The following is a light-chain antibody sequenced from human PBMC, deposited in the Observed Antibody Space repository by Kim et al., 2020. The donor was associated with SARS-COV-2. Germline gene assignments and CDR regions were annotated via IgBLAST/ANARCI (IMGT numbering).Light chain of an antibody. CDR2: QDD. Sequence: SYELTQPPSVSVSPGQTTTITCSGDKLVNRYACWYQHKPGQSPVVVIFQDDKRPSGIPERFSGSNSGHTATLTISGTQAIDEADYYCQAWDSDTWLFGEG. V-gene: IGLV3-1*01. CDR3: QAWDSDTWL. J-gene: IGLJ3*02. CDR1: KLVNRY.